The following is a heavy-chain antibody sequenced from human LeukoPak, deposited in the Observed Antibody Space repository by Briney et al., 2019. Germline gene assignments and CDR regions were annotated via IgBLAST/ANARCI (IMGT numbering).Heavy chain of an antibody. Sequence: ASVKVSCKASGYIFTTYFIHWVRQAPGQGLEWMGWINPNNGDTNYVQKFQGRVTMTRDTFISTAYMELTRLRSDDTAVYYCAREGGYDILTGYQDYWGQGTLVTVSS. CDR1: GYIFTTYF. CDR2: INPNNGDT. J-gene: IGHJ4*02. CDR3: AREGGYDILTGYQDY. D-gene: IGHD3-9*01. V-gene: IGHV1-2*02.